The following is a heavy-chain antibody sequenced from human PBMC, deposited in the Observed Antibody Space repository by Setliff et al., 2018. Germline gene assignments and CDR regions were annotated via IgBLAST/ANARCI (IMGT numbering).Heavy chain of an antibody. CDR3: ARGLFDSSGYRGTTDAFDI. Sequence: SETLSLTCAVSGGSISSSNWWSWVRQPPGKGLGWIGEIYHSGSTNYNPSLKSRVTISVDKSKNQFSLKLSSVTAADTAVYYCARGLFDSSGYRGTTDAFDIWGQGTMVTVSS. CDR1: GGSISSSNW. V-gene: IGHV4-4*02. D-gene: IGHD3-22*01. CDR2: IYHSGST. J-gene: IGHJ3*02.